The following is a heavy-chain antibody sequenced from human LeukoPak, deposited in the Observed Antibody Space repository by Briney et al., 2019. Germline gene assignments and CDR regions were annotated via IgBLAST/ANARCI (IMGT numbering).Heavy chain of an antibody. J-gene: IGHJ6*02. Sequence: QPGGSLRLSCAASGFTFSSYWMHWVRQAPGKGLVWVSRINSDGSSTSYADSVKGRFTISRDNAKNTLNLQMNSLRAGDTAVYYCARDPTVAAYYYYYYGMDVWGQGTTVTVSS. V-gene: IGHV3-74*01. CDR2: INSDGSST. CDR3: ARDPTVAAYYYYYYGMDV. D-gene: IGHD6-19*01. CDR1: GFTFSSYW.